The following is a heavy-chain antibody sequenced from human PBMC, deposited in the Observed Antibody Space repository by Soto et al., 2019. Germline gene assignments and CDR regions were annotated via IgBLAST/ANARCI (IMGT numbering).Heavy chain of an antibody. Sequence: GDSVKVSCKASGYTFTSYGISWVRHAPGQGLEWMGWISAYNGNTNYAQKLQGRVTMTTDTSTSTAYMELRSLRSDDTAVYYCARKSYRVTVRPDDALDIWGQGIMVTVSS. CDR3: ARKSYRVTVRPDDALDI. D-gene: IGHD3-16*02. CDR2: ISAYNGNT. V-gene: IGHV1-18*01. J-gene: IGHJ3*02. CDR1: GYTFTSYG.